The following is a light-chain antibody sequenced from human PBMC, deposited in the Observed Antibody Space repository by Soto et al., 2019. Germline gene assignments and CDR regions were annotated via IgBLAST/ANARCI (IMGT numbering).Light chain of an antibody. J-gene: IGLJ2*01. CDR1: SSDVGDYKF. CDR3: NSYTSNNTLV. Sequence: QSALTQPASVSGSLGQSITISCSGTSSDVGDYKFVSWYQQHPGKAPKLIIYEVNNRPSGVSNRFSGSKSGNMASLTISGLQAEDEADYYCNSYTSNNTLVFGGGTKVTVL. V-gene: IGLV2-14*01. CDR2: EVN.